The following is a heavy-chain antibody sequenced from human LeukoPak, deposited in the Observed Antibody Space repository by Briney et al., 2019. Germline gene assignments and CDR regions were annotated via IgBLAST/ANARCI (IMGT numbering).Heavy chain of an antibody. CDR3: ARGGSYVHY. V-gene: IGHV3-48*03. CDR2: ISSGGSAI. D-gene: IGHD1-26*01. CDR1: GFTFNSYE. J-gene: IGHJ4*02. Sequence: PGGSLRLSCAASGFTFNSYEMNWVRQAPGKGLEWVSYISSGGSAIYYADSVKGRFTISRDNAKNSLYLQMNSLRADDTAVYYCARGGSYVHYWGQGTLVTVSS.